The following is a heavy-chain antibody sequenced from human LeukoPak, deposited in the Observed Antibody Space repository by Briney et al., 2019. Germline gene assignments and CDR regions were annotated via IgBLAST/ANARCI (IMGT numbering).Heavy chain of an antibody. Sequence: GSLRLSCAASGFTFSTYRMSWVRQAPGKGLEWIGRIYTSGSTNYNPSLKSRVTISVDTSKNQFSLKLSSVTAADTAVYYCARADPGHYDILTGYYRNYMDVWGKGTTVTISS. CDR1: GFTFSTYR. V-gene: IGHV4-4*08. CDR2: IYTSGST. CDR3: ARADPGHYDILTGYYRNYMDV. D-gene: IGHD3-9*01. J-gene: IGHJ6*03.